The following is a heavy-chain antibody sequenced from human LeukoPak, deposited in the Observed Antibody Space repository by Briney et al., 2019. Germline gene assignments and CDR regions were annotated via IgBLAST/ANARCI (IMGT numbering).Heavy chain of an antibody. CDR2: ISGSGGST. Sequence: PGGSLRLSCAASGFTFSSYAMSWVRQAPGKGLEWVSAISGSGGSTYYADSVKGRFTISRDNSKNTLYLQMNSLRAEDTAVYYCAKEEARIAAAGHTYYFDYWGQGTLVTVSS. V-gene: IGHV3-23*01. D-gene: IGHD6-13*01. CDR1: GFTFSSYA. J-gene: IGHJ4*02. CDR3: AKEEARIAAAGHTYYFDY.